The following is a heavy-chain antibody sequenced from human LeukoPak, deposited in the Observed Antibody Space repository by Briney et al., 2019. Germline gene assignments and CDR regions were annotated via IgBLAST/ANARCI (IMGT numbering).Heavy chain of an antibody. Sequence: GGSLRLSCAASGFTFSSYWMHWVRQAPGKGLVWVSRINSDGSSTSYADSVKGRLTISRDNAKNTLYLQMNSLRAEDTAVYYCARDYGSGRTLGYWGQGTLVTVSS. CDR1: GFTFSSYW. D-gene: IGHD3-10*01. CDR2: INSDGSST. J-gene: IGHJ4*02. V-gene: IGHV3-74*01. CDR3: ARDYGSGRTLGY.